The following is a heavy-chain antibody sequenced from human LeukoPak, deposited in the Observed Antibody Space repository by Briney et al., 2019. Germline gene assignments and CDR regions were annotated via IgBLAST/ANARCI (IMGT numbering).Heavy chain of an antibody. V-gene: IGHV4-59*12. J-gene: IGHJ4*02. CDR1: GGSISSYY. CDR2: IYYSGST. CDR3: AREVGLRYYFDY. D-gene: IGHD2-15*01. Sequence: SETLSLTCTVSGGSISSYYWGWIRQPPGKGLEWIGYIYYSGSTNYNPSLKSRVTMSVDTSKKQLSLKLTSVTAADTAVYYCAREVGLRYYFDYWGQGSLVTVSS.